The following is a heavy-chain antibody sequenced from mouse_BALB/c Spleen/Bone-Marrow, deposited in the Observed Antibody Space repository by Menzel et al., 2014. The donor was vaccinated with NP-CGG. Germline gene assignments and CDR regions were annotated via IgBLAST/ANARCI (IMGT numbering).Heavy chain of an antibody. V-gene: IGHV14-3*02. CDR2: IDPANGNT. Sequence: EVKVEESGAKLVKPGASVKLSCTASGFNIKDTYMHWVKQRPEQGLEWIGRIDPANGNTKYDPKFQGKATITPDTSSNTACLQLSSLTSEDTAVYYCARTAPENFDYWGQGTTLTVSS. D-gene: IGHD1-2*01. CDR1: GFNIKDTY. CDR3: ARTAPENFDY. J-gene: IGHJ2*01.